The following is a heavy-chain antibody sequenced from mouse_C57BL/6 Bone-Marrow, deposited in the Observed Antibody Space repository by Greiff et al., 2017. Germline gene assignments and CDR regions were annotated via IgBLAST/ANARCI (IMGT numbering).Heavy chain of an antibody. CDR3: ARGGYYCNALAWFAY. Sequence: QVQLQQSGPELVKPGASVKISCKASGYAFSSSWMNWVKQRPGKGLEWIGRIYPGDGDTNYNGKFKGKATLTADKSSSTAYMQLSSLTSEDSAVXFCARGGYYCNALAWFAYWGQGTLVTVSA. V-gene: IGHV1-82*01. CDR2: IYPGDGDT. D-gene: IGHD2-1*01. CDR1: GYAFSSSW. J-gene: IGHJ3*01.